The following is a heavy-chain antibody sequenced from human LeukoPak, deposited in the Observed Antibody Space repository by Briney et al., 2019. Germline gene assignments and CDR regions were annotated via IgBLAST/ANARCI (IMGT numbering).Heavy chain of an antibody. CDR1: GYTFSSYG. Sequence: ASVKVSCKASGYTFSSYGITWVRQAPGQGLEWMGWISAYNGDTNYAQKLQGRVTMTTDTSTRTAYMELRSLRSDDPAVYYCAREGGELPAYWGQGTLVTVSS. D-gene: IGHD1-26*01. J-gene: IGHJ4*02. V-gene: IGHV1-18*01. CDR3: AREGGELPAY. CDR2: ISAYNGDT.